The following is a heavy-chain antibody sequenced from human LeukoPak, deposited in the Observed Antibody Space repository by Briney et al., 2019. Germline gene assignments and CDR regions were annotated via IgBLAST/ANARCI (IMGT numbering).Heavy chain of an antibody. CDR1: GFTFTNSA. V-gene: IGHV1-58*02. CDR3: AADNQQITV. J-gene: IGHJ4*02. D-gene: IGHD5-24*01. CDR2: IVVGSGNT. Sequence: SVKVSWKASGFTFTNSAMQWVRQARGQRLEWIGWIVVGSGNTNYAQKFQERVTITRDMSTSTAYMELSSLRSEDTAAYYCAADNQQITVWGQGTLVTVSS.